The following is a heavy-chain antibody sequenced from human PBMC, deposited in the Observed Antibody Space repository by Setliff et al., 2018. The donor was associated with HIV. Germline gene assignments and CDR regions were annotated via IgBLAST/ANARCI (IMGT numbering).Heavy chain of an antibody. D-gene: IGHD1-26*01. J-gene: IGHJ4*02. V-gene: IGHV3-NL1*01. CDR1: GFTFDRYW. Sequence: GGSLRLSCAASGFTFDRYWMHWVRQAPGKGLEWVSGITSPGDTYYADSVKGRFTISRDNSKNTLYLQMKSLRAEDTAVYYCAKDGEWEQWPTHYFDYWGQGTLVTVSS. CDR3: AKDGEWEQWPTHYFDY. CDR2: ITSPGDT.